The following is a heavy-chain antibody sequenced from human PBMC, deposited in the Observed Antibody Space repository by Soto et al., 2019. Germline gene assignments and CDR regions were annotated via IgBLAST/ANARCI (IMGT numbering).Heavy chain of an antibody. CDR2: INSDGSST. Sequence: GWSLRLACASSGFTFSSYWMHWVRQAPGKGLVWVSRINSDGSSTTYADSVRGRFTISRDNAKNTLYLQMNSLRGEDTAVYYCTRDPAPSGWFDYWGQGTLVTVSS. D-gene: IGHD6-19*01. CDR1: GFTFSSYW. CDR3: TRDPAPSGWFDY. J-gene: IGHJ5*01. V-gene: IGHV3-74*01.